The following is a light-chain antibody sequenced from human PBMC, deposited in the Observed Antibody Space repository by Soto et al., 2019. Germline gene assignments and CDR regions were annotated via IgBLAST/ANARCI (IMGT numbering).Light chain of an antibody. CDR3: LQDINYPWT. V-gene: IGKV1-6*01. J-gene: IGKJ1*01. CDR2: GAS. CDR1: QGIGNA. Sequence: AIRMTQAPSCLSACAVGRDTISFRASQGIGNALGWYQQKPGKPPKVLIYGASNLQSGVPPRFSGSGSGTDFTLAISSLQPGDSATYYCLQDINYPWTFGQGTKVDIK.